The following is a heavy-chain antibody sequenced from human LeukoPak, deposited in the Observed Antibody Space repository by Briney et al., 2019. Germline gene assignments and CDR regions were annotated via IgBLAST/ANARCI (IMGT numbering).Heavy chain of an antibody. CDR1: GFTFSSYG. V-gene: IGHV3-30*18. Sequence: GGSLRLSCAASGFTFSSYGMHWVRQAPGKGLEWVAVISYDGSNKYYADSVKGRFTISRDNSKNTLYLQMNSLRAEDTAVYYCAKTPIYDSSGYLFDYWGQGTLVTVSS. CDR3: AKTPIYDSSGYLFDY. J-gene: IGHJ4*02. CDR2: ISYDGSNK. D-gene: IGHD3-22*01.